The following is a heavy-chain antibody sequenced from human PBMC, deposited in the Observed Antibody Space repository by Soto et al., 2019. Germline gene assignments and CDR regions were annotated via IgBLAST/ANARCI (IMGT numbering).Heavy chain of an antibody. Sequence: QITLKESGHTLVKPTQTLTLTCTFSGFSLSTSGVGVGWIRQPPGKALEWLALIYWDDDKRYSPSLKSRLTITKDTPKNQVVLTMNNMDPVDTATYYCAHRGAGGGGYYFDYWGQGTLVTVSS. D-gene: IGHD3-16*01. J-gene: IGHJ4*02. CDR1: GFSLSTSGVG. CDR3: AHRGAGGGGYYFDY. CDR2: IYWDDDK. V-gene: IGHV2-5*02.